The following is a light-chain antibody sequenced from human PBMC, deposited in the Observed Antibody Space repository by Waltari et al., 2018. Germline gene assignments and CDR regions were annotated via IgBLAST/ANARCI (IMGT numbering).Light chain of an antibody. CDR2: QDT. J-gene: IGLJ2*01. CDR1: IWGDNY. V-gene: IGLV3-1*01. CDR3: QAWDTSGVV. Sequence: SSELTQPPSVSVSPGQTASITCPGDIWGDNYACWYQQKAGQSPVLVIYQDTKRPSGIPERFSGSNSGNTATLTISGTQTMDEADYYCQAWDTSGVVFGGGTKLTVL.